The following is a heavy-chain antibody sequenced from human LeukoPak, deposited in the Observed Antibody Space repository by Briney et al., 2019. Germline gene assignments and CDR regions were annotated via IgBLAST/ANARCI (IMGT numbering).Heavy chain of an antibody. V-gene: IGHV4-59*01. CDR3: ARGTPADYGGYVLLDY. Sequence: PSETLSLTCTVSGGSISSYYWSWIRQPPGKGLEWIGYIYYSGSTNYNPSLKSRVTISVDTSKNQFSLKLSSVTAADTAVYYCARGTPADYGGYVLLDYWGQGTLVTVSS. CDR2: IYYSGST. J-gene: IGHJ4*02. CDR1: GGSISSYY. D-gene: IGHD4-17*01.